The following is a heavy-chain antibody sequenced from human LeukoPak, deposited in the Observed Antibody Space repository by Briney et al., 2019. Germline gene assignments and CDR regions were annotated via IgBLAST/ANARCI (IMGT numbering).Heavy chain of an antibody. J-gene: IGHJ6*02. CDR1: GFTFSSYE. D-gene: IGHD3-3*01. CDR2: ISSSGSTI. V-gene: IGHV3-48*03. Sequence: GGSLRLSRAASGFTFSSYEMNWVRQAPGKGLEWVSYISSSGSTIYYADSVKGRFTISRDNAKNSLYLQMNSLRAEDTAVYYCTRNYDFWSGPPAGYGMDVWGQGTTVTVSS. CDR3: TRNYDFWSGPPAGYGMDV.